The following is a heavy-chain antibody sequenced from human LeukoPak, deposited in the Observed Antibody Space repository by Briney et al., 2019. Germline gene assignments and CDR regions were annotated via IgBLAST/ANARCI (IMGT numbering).Heavy chain of an antibody. J-gene: IGHJ4*02. Sequence: PSETLSLTCAVYGGSFGGYYWSWIRQPPGKGLEWIGEINHSGSTNYNPSLKSRVTISVDTSKNQFSLKLSSVTAADTAVYYCARTDSSSWYASFDYWGQGTLVTVSS. CDR3: ARTDSSSWYASFDY. V-gene: IGHV4-34*01. D-gene: IGHD6-13*01. CDR2: INHSGST. CDR1: GGSFGGYY.